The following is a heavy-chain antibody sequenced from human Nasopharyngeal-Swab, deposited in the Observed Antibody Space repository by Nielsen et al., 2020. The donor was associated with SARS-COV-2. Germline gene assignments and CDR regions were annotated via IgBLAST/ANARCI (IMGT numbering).Heavy chain of an antibody. Sequence: AGSLRLSCAASGFTFSSYSMNWVRQAPGKGLEWVSYISSSSSTLYYADSVKGRFTISRDNAKNSLYLQMTSLRAEDTAVYYCAREADIVVVVAATYFDYWGQGTLVTVSS. CDR1: GFTFSSYS. D-gene: IGHD2-15*01. V-gene: IGHV3-48*04. CDR2: ISSSSSTL. CDR3: AREADIVVVVAATYFDY. J-gene: IGHJ4*02.